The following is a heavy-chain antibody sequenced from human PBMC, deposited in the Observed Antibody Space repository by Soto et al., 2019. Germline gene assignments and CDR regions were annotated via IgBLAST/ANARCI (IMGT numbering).Heavy chain of an antibody. CDR3: ARHGIFGVVTPTDYYYYYGMDV. CDR2: IYPGDSDT. J-gene: IGHJ6*02. V-gene: IGHV5-51*01. Sequence: PGESLKISCKGSGYSFTSYWIGWVRQMPGKGLEWMGIIYPGDSDTRYSPSFQGQVTISADKSVSTAYLQWSSLKASDTAMYYCARHGIFGVVTPTDYYYYYGMDVWGQGTTVTVSS. CDR1: GYSFTSYW. D-gene: IGHD3-3*01.